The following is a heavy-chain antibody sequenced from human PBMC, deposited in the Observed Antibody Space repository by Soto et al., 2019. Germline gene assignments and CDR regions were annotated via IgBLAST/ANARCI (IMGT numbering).Heavy chain of an antibody. CDR2: IYYSGST. Sequence: QVQLQESGPGLVKPSQTLSLTCTVSGGSISSGDYYWGWIRQPPGQGLEWIGYIYYSGSTYYNPSLKSRVTMSVDTSKSQFSLKLSSVTAADAAVYYCARVMQYQLLDYWGQGPLVTVSS. CDR1: GGSISSGDYY. CDR3: ARVMQYQLLDY. V-gene: IGHV4-30-4*01. D-gene: IGHD2-2*01. J-gene: IGHJ4*02.